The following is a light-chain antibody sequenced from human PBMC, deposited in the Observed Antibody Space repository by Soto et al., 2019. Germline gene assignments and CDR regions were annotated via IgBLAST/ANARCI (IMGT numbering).Light chain of an antibody. CDR3: LQYHNLWA. J-gene: IGKJ1*01. CDR2: RAS. V-gene: IGKV3-15*01. Sequence: EIVMTQSPATLSVPTGERATLSFRASQNIYSNVAWYQQRPGQAPRLLIYRASTRAPGIPARFSGSGSGTEFTLTISSLQSEDFTVYSCLQYHNLWAFGQGTKVDIK. CDR1: QNIYSN.